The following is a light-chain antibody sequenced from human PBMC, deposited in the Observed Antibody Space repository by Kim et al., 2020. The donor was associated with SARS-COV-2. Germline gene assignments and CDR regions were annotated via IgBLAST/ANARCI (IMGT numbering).Light chain of an antibody. J-gene: IGLJ2*01. V-gene: IGLV1-51*01. Sequence: QNVTITCSGSTSNVGNNYVSWYQHLPGTVPKLLIYDNNKRPSGIPDRFSGSKSGTSATLGITGLQTGDEADYYCVTWDGSLSSVLFGGGTQLTVL. CDR2: DNN. CDR1: TSNVGNNY. CDR3: VTWDGSLSSVL.